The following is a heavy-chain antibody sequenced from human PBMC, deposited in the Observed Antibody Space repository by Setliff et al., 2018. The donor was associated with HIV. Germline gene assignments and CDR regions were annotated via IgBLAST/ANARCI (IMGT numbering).Heavy chain of an antibody. Sequence: ASVKVSCKASGYTFTSYDINWVRQATGHGLEWMGWINPYSGNTGYAQKFQGRVTMTRETSTSTAYLELSNLRAEDTAVYYCVRCIYDSSGFWYPHGDSWGQGTLVTVSS. CDR3: VRCIYDSSGFWYPHGDS. D-gene: IGHD3-22*01. J-gene: IGHJ5*01. CDR1: GYTFTSYD. CDR2: INPYSGNT. V-gene: IGHV1-8*01.